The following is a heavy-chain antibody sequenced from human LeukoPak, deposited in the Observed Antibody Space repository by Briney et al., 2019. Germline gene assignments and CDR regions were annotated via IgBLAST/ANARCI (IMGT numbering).Heavy chain of an antibody. CDR2: ISYSGST. CDR1: GGSLSSSNYY. V-gene: IGHV4-39*01. D-gene: IGHD3-10*01. Sequence: ETLSLTCTVSGGSLSSSNYYWGWIRQPPGKGLEWIGSISYSGSTYYDPSLKSRVTISVDTSKNQFSLKLSSVTAADTAVYFCARLTRRGSGSGSYYSYWGQGTLVTVSS. CDR3: ARLTRRGSGSGSYYSY. J-gene: IGHJ4*02.